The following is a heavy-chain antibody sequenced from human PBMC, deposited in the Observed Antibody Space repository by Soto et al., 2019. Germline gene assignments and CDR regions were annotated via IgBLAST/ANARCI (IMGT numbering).Heavy chain of an antibody. V-gene: IGHV1-18*01. J-gene: IGHJ4*02. CDR3: STEMVGLGGEYDF. Sequence: QVQLVQSGAEVKNPGASVKVSCKTSGYTFTKYGVGWVRQAPGQGLEWMGWISGSSGNANYAEKVQGRITLTTDTSTSTAYIELRSLRSDDTAVYYCSTEMVGLGGEYDFWRQGPLVTVSS. D-gene: IGHD3-16*01. CDR1: GYTFTKYG. CDR2: ISGSSGNA.